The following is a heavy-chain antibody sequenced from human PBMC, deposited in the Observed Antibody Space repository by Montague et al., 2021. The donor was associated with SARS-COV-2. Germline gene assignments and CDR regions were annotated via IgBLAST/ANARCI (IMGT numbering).Heavy chain of an antibody. CDR2: ISYDGHNK. CDR1: GFTFSTYA. J-gene: IGHJ6*02. V-gene: IGHV3-30*04. Sequence: SLRLSCVAFGFTFSTYAMHWVRQAPGKGLEWVAVISYDGHNKYYADSVKGRFTISRDNSKNTLYLQMNSLRPEDTAVYYCARAKGGNYYYGMDVWGQGTTVTVSS. CDR3: ARAKGGNYYYGMDV. D-gene: IGHD3-16*01.